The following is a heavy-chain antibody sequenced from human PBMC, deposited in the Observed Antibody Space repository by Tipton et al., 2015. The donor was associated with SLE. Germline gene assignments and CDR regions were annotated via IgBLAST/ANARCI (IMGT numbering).Heavy chain of an antibody. V-gene: IGHV3-30*02. CDR3: ARDRGYGRGMAV. CDR1: GFTVSSNY. J-gene: IGHJ6*02. CDR2: IRYDGSTK. D-gene: IGHD5-12*01. Sequence: QLVQSGGGLVQPGGSLRLSCAASGFTVSSNYMNWVRQAPGKGLEWVTFIRYDGSTKSYADFVKGRFTISRDNSKNTLDLQMLSLRVQDTAVYYCARDRGYGRGMAVSGQGTTVTVSS.